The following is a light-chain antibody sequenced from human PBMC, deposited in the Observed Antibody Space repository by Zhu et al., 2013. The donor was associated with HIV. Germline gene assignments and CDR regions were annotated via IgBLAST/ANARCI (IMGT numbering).Light chain of an antibody. CDR2: TAS. V-gene: IGKV1-9*01. CDR1: QAINTY. J-gene: IGKJ4*01. Sequence: DVQLTQAPSFISASVGDRVAITCRASQAINTYIAWYRQRPGKAPELLIYTASTLQSGVPSRFSGSGSGTDFTLTINSLQPEDIGTYYCQQYDILPRAFGGGTKVEIK. CDR3: QQYDILPRA.